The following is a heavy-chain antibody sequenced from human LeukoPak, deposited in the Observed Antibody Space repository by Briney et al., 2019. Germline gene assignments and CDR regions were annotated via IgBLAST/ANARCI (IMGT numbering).Heavy chain of an antibody. J-gene: IGHJ6*02. V-gene: IGHV3-30*18. CDR2: ISYDGSNK. Sequence: GGSLRLSCAASGFTFSSYGMHWVRQAPGKGLEWVAVISYDGSNKYYADSVKGRFTISRDNSKNTLYLQMNSLRAEDTAVYYCAKDGRGEYYYGSGSRKHYYYYGMDVWGQGTTVTVS. CDR3: AKDGRGEYYYGSGSRKHYYYYGMDV. CDR1: GFTFSSYG. D-gene: IGHD3-10*01.